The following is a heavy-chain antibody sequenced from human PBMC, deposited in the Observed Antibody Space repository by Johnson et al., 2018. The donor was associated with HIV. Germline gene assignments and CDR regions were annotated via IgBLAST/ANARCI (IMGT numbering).Heavy chain of an antibody. D-gene: IGHD2-15*01. CDR1: GFTVSSNY. CDR2: IFSGGST. V-gene: IGHV3-53*01. J-gene: IGHJ3*02. Sequence: EVQLMESGGDLIQPGGSLRLSCAASGFTVSSNYMTWVRQAPGKGLEWVSVIFSGGSTYYADSVKGRFTISRDNAKNSLYLQMNSLRAEDTALYYCARDPEYCSGGSCYAAFDIWGQGTMVTVSS. CDR3: ARDPEYCSGGSCYAAFDI.